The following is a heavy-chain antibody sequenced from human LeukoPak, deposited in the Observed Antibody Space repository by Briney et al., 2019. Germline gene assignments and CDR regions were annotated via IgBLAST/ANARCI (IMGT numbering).Heavy chain of an antibody. Sequence: GGSLRLSCAASGFTFSRYSMNWVRRAPGKGLDWVAFVRDDGSSQKYAATVKGRFTTSRDNSKNTLYLQMNNLRAEDTAVYYCAREVAGTDYWGQGTLVTVSS. CDR3: AREVAGTDY. J-gene: IGHJ4*02. V-gene: IGHV3-30*02. CDR2: VRDDGSSQ. CDR1: GFTFSRYS. D-gene: IGHD6-19*01.